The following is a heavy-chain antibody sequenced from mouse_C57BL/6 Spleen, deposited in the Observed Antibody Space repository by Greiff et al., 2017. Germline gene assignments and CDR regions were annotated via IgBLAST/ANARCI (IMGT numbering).Heavy chain of an antibody. CDR3: ARDLGSTPYYAMDY. Sequence: EVKLVESGGGLVKPGGSLKLSCAASGFTFSSYAMSWVRQTPDKRLEWVATISAGGSYTYYPDNVKGRFTISRDNAKNNLYLQMRHLKSEDTAMYYCARDLGSTPYYAMDYWGQGTSVTVSA. V-gene: IGHV5-4*01. D-gene: IGHD1-1*01. CDR2: ISAGGSYT. CDR1: GFTFSSYA. J-gene: IGHJ4*01.